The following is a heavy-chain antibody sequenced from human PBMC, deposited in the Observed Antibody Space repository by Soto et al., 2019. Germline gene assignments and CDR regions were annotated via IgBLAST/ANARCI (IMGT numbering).Heavy chain of an antibody. V-gene: IGHV3-33*01. D-gene: IGHD2-15*01. CDR3: ARLLLTYEPYFYYYGVDV. J-gene: IGHJ6*02. CDR1: GLTFSNSG. CDR2: IWYDGGLK. Sequence: QVQLVESGGGVVQPGGALRLSCAASGLTFSNSGMHWVRQAPGKGLEWVAVIWYDGGLKYYADSVKGRFAISRDNSKNTLYLQMNSLRAEDTAVYYCARLLLTYEPYFYYYGVDVWGQGTTVTVSS.